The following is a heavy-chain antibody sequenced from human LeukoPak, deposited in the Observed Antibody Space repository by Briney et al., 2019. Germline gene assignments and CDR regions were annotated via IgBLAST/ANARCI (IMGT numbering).Heavy chain of an antibody. V-gene: IGHV1-24*01. D-gene: IGHD3-22*01. CDR3: ATDPPFDNYDSSGYYFSY. Sequence: GASVSVSCKVSGYTLTELSMHWVRQAPGKGLEWMGGFYPEDGETIYAQKFQGRVTMTEDTSTDTAYMELSSLRSEDTAVYYCATDPPFDNYDSSGYYFSYWGQGTLVTVSS. J-gene: IGHJ4*02. CDR2: FYPEDGET. CDR1: GYTLTELS.